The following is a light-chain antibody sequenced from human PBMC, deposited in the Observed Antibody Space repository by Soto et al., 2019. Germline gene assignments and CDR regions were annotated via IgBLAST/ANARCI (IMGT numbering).Light chain of an antibody. Sequence: EIVLTQSPGTLSSSPGERATLSCRASQSVTSSSLGWYQQKPGQAPRLLMHSASSRATGIPDRFSGSGSGTHFTLNISRLEPEDFAVYCCHQYGSSPWTFGQGTKVEIK. J-gene: IGKJ1*01. CDR1: QSVTSSS. CDR2: SAS. V-gene: IGKV3-20*01. CDR3: HQYGSSPWT.